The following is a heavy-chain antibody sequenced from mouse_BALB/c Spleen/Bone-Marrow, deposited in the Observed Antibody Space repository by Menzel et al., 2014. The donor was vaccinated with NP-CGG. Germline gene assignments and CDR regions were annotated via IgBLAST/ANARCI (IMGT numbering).Heavy chain of an antibody. Sequence: EVQLQQSGAELVKPGASVKLSCTASGFNIKDTYMHWVKQRPEQGLEWIGKIDPANGNTKYDPKFQGKATITADTSSNTAYLQLSSLTSEDTAVYYCARWLPLAYWGQGTLVTVSA. CDR1: GFNIKDTY. CDR3: ARWLPLAY. CDR2: IDPANGNT. V-gene: IGHV14-3*02. D-gene: IGHD2-2*01. J-gene: IGHJ3*01.